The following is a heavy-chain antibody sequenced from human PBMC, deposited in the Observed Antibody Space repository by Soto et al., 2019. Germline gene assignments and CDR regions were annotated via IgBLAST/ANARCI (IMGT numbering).Heavy chain of an antibody. V-gene: IGHV4-34*01. CDR3: ARVERGTATTVVDAFDI. J-gene: IGHJ3*02. CDR2: MSHSGGT. Sequence: QVQLQQWGAGLLKPSETLSLTCAVYGGSVSSGSYYWSWIRQPPGKGLEWIGEMSHSGGTHFNPPHKSRVTISVDTSKNQFSLKMSFVTAADTALYYCARVERGTATTVVDAFDIWGPGTMVTVSS. CDR1: GGSVSSGSYY. D-gene: IGHD1-1*01.